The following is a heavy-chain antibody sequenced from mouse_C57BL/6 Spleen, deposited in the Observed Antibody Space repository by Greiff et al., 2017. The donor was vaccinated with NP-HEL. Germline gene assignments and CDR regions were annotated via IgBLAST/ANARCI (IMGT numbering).Heavy chain of an antibody. J-gene: IGHJ2*01. Sequence: QVQLKESGAELVRPGNSVKVSCKASGYAFTNYLIEWVKQRPGQGLEWIGVINPGSGGTNYNAKLKGQATLNADKTSSTAYMQLSSLTSEDSAVYFCARPPIYDGYYVWGQGTTLTVSS. CDR2: INPGSGGT. D-gene: IGHD2-3*01. CDR3: ARPPIYDGYYV. CDR1: GYAFTNYL. V-gene: IGHV1-54*01.